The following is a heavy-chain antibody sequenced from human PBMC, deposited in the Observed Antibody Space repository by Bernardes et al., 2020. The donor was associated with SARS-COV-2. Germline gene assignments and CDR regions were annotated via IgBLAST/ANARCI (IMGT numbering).Heavy chain of an antibody. CDR3: ARVTPRWFDP. CDR2: IFSPSGST. J-gene: IGHJ5*02. D-gene: IGHD2-21*02. V-gene: IGHV4-4*07. Sequence: LSLTCTVSGSSLSSYYWSWIRQPAGKGLEWIGRIFSPSGSTNYNPSLKSRVTMSVDTSKSQFSLKLSSVTAADTAVYFCARVTPRWFDPWGQGTLVTVSS. CDR1: GSSLSSYY.